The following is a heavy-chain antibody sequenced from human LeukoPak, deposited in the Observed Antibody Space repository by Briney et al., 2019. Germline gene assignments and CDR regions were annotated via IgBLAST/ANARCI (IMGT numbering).Heavy chain of an antibody. J-gene: IGHJ6*03. V-gene: IGHV4-59*08. CDR3: ARIEAEDYYYMDV. CDR1: GGSISSYY. CDR2: IYYSGST. Sequence: PSETLSLTCTVSGGSISSYYWSWIRQPPGKGLEWIGYIYYSGSTNYNPSLKSRVTISVDTSKNQFSLKLSSVTAADTAVYYCARIEAEDYYYMDVWGKGTTVTVSS.